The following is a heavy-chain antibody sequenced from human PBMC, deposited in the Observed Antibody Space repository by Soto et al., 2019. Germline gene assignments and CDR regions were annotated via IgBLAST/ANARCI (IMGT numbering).Heavy chain of an antibody. D-gene: IGHD2-2*02. CDR1: SITTGGSY. V-gene: IGHV4-31*02. Sequence: SITTGGSYWSWIRQHPGKGLEWIGNIYHSGNTYYNPSLKSRLTISVDASKNHFSLMVDSVTAADTAVYYCARARFQVLYGKPYFDSWGQGTLVTVSS. CDR3: ARARFQVLYGKPYFDS. J-gene: IGHJ4*02. CDR2: IYHSGNT.